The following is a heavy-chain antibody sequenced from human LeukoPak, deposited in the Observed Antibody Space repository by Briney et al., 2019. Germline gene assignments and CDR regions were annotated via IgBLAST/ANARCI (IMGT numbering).Heavy chain of an antibody. D-gene: IGHD1-20*01. CDR3: ARSHPNWNDRDY. V-gene: IGHV1-2*02. Sequence: GASVKVSCKASGYTFTSYGISWVRQAPGQGLEWMGWINPNSGGANYAQKFQGRVTMTRDTSISTAYMELSRLRSDDTAVYYCARSHPNWNDRDYWGQGTLVTVSS. CDR1: GYTFTSYG. J-gene: IGHJ4*02. CDR2: INPNSGGA.